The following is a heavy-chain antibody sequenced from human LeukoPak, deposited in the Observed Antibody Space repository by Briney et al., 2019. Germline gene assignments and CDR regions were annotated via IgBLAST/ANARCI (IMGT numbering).Heavy chain of an antibody. CDR3: ARETSDYYGSGSYLDY. CDR2: INHSGSI. D-gene: IGHD3-10*01. CDR1: GGSFSGYY. Sequence: SETLSLTCAVYGGSFSGYYWIWIRQPPGKGLEWIGEINHSGSINYNPSLKSRVTISVDTSKNQFSLKLSSVTAADTAVYYCARETSDYYGSGSYLDYWGQGTLVTVSS. V-gene: IGHV4-34*01. J-gene: IGHJ4*02.